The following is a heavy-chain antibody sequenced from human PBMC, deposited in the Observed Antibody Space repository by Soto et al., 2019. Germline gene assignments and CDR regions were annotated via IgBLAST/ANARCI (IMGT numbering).Heavy chain of an antibody. CDR3: ATACTWSGYYPYSFDY. D-gene: IGHD3-3*01. Sequence: GSLRLAGAASGFTFSSYAMSWVRQAPGKGLEWVSAISGSGGSTYYADSVKGRFTISRDNSKNTLYLQMNSLRAEDTAVYYCATACTWSGYYPYSFDYWGQGTLVTVYS. V-gene: IGHV3-23*01. CDR1: GFTFSSYA. CDR2: ISGSGGST. J-gene: IGHJ4*02.